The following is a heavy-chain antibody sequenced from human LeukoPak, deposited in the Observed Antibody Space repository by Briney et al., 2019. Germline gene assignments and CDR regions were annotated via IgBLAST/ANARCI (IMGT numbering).Heavy chain of an antibody. V-gene: IGHV3-64*01. CDR1: GFTFSSYA. J-gene: IGHJ6*03. D-gene: IGHD6-6*01. Sequence: GGSLRLSCAASGFTFSSYAMHWVRQAPGKGVEYVSAISSNGGSTYYANSVKGRFTISRDNSKNTLYLQMGSLRAEDMAVYYCARARQLVGSYYYYMDVWGKGTTVTISS. CDR2: ISSNGGST. CDR3: ARARQLVGSYYYYMDV.